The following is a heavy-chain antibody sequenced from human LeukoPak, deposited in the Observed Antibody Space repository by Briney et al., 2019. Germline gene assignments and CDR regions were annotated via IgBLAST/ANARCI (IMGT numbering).Heavy chain of an antibody. CDR2: INHSGST. CDR3: ARGNYGPYYGISMDV. V-gene: IGHV4-34*01. CDR1: GGSFSGYY. Sequence: SETLTLTCAVYGGSFSGYYWSWIRQPRGKGLEWIGEINHSGSTNYNPSLKSRVTISVDTSKNQFSLKLSSVTAADTAVYYCARGNYGPYYGISMDVWGKGTTVTVSS. J-gene: IGHJ6*03. D-gene: IGHD3-9*01.